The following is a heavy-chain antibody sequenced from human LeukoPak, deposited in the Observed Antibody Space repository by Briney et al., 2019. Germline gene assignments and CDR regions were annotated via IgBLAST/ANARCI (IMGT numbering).Heavy chain of an antibody. V-gene: IGHV3-21*01. CDR3: ARDWVENLRPFDY. CDR1: GFTFSSYS. J-gene: IGHJ4*02. Sequence: PGGSLRLSCAASGFTFSSYSMNWVRQAPGKGLEWVSSISSSSSYIYYADSVKGRFTISRDNAKNSLYLQMNSLRAEDTAVYYCARDWVENLRPFDYWGQGTLVTVSS. D-gene: IGHD5-24*01. CDR2: ISSSSSYI.